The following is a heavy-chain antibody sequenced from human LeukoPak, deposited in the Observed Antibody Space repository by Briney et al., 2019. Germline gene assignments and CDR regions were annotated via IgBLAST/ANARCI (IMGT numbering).Heavy chain of an antibody. CDR1: GGSIRSYY. J-gene: IGHJ4*02. Sequence: PSETLSLTCTVSGGSIRSYYWSWIRQPPGKALEWIGYIYYSGSTKYNPSLKSRATISVDTSKNQFSLKLSSVTAADTAVYYCARQKYLPDYWGQGTLVTVSS. CDR3: ARQKYLPDY. CDR2: IYYSGST. D-gene: IGHD2-2*01. V-gene: IGHV4-59*08.